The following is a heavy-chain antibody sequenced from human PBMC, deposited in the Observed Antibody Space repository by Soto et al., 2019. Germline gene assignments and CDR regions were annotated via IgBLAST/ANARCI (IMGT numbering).Heavy chain of an antibody. CDR2: IHSDGGT. CDR3: GSIAVAEGFDP. CDR1: GFNVSYNY. J-gene: IGHJ5*02. V-gene: IGHV3-53*02. D-gene: IGHD6-19*01. Sequence: EVQLVETGGGLIQPGGSLRLSCAASGFNVSYNYMSWVRQAPGKGLEWVSIIHSDGGTYYADSVKGRFTISRDNSRNTVYLQMNSLRAVDTAVYYCGSIAVAEGFDPWGQGTLVTVSS.